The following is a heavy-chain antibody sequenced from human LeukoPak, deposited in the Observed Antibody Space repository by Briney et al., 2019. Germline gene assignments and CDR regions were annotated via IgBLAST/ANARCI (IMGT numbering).Heavy chain of an antibody. Sequence: KPSETLSLTCTVSGGSISSYYWSWIRQPPGKGLEWIGYIYYSGSAYYNPSLKSRVTISVDTSKNQFSLKLRSVTAADTAVYYCARGPNYSNSYDYWGQGTLVTVSS. D-gene: IGHD4-11*01. CDR1: GGSISSYY. J-gene: IGHJ4*02. V-gene: IGHV4-59*01. CDR2: IYYSGSA. CDR3: ARGPNYSNSYDY.